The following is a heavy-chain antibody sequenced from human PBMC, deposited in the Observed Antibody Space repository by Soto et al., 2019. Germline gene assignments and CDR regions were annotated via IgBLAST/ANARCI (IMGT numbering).Heavy chain of an antibody. Sequence: PGGSLRLSCAASGFTYSTYTMHWARQAPGKGLEWVAIISYDGSNKYYADSVKGRFTISRDNSKNTLYLQMNSLRAEDTAVYYCAKEIAAAAFDYWGQGTLVTVSS. J-gene: IGHJ4*02. CDR2: ISYDGSNK. CDR1: GFTYSTYT. D-gene: IGHD6-13*01. V-gene: IGHV3-30*18. CDR3: AKEIAAAAFDY.